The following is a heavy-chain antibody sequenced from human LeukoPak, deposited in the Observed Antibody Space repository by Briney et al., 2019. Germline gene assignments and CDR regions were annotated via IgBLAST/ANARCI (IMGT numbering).Heavy chain of an antibody. D-gene: IGHD6-19*01. V-gene: IGHV3-9*01. J-gene: IGHJ4*02. Sequence: GGSLRLSCAASGFTFDDYAMHWVRQAPGKGLEWVSGISWNSGSIGYADSVKGRFTISRDNAKNSLYLQMNSLRAEDTAVYYCARGYSGYSSGYGYFDYWGQGTLVTVSS. CDR2: ISWNSGSI. CDR1: GFTFDDYA. CDR3: ARGYSGYSSGYGYFDY.